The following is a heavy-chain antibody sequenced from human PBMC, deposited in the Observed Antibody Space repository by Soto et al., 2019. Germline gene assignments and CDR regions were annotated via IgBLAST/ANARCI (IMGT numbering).Heavy chain of an antibody. CDR1: GFTFSDYT. Sequence: GGSLRLSCAASGFTFSDYTMSWIRQAPGNGLEWVSYISTSGSTTYYADSVKGRFTISRDNSKNTLFLQMNSLRAEDTAVYYCAKSIGSSSSKYYFDSWGQGTLVTVSS. CDR3: AKSIGSSSSKYYFDS. D-gene: IGHD6-6*01. V-gene: IGHV3-23*01. J-gene: IGHJ4*02. CDR2: ISTSGSTT.